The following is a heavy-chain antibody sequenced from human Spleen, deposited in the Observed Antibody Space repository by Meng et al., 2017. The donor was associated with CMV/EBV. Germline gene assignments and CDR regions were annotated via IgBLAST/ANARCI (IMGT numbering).Heavy chain of an antibody. Sequence: GSLRLSCAASGFTFSSYAMSWIRQPPGKGLEWIGYIYYSGSTNYNPSLKSRVTISVDTSKNQFSLKLSSVTAADTAVYYCAREGVGRYCSSTSCYRDAFDIWGQGTMVTVSS. CDR1: GFTFSSYA. V-gene: IGHV4-59*01. CDR3: AREGVGRYCSSTSCYRDAFDI. J-gene: IGHJ3*02. D-gene: IGHD2-2*01. CDR2: IYYSGST.